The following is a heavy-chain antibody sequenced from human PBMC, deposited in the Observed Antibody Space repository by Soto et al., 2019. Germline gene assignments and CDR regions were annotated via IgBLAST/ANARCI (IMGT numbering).Heavy chain of an antibody. CDR3: AREYGDHPRFDY. Sequence: QVQLVESGGGVVQPGRSLRLSCAASGFTFSSYAMHWVRQAPGTGLEWVAVISYDGSNKYYADSVKGRVTISRDNSKNTLYLQMNSLRAEDTAVYYCAREYGDHPRFDYWGQGTLVTVSS. D-gene: IGHD4-17*01. J-gene: IGHJ4*02. V-gene: IGHV3-30-3*01. CDR1: GFTFSSYA. CDR2: ISYDGSNK.